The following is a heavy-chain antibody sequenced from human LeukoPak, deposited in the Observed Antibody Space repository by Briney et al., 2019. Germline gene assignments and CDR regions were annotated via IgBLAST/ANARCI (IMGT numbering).Heavy chain of an antibody. D-gene: IGHD2-8*01. V-gene: IGHV4-4*09. CDR2: IFSSGST. CDR1: GGSMSSYY. CDR3: ARHATECSKGVCHRAHFDF. J-gene: IGHJ4*02. Sequence: SETLSLTCTVSGGSMSSYYWSWIRQPPGKGLEWIGYIFSSGSTTYNPSLKSRVNISVDTSKNQFSLKLGSVTAADTAVYYCARHATECSKGVCHRAHFDFWGQGTLVAVSS.